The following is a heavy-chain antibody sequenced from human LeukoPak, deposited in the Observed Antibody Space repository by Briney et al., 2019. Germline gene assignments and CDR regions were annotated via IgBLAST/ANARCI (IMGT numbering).Heavy chain of an antibody. CDR1: GYSFTSYW. D-gene: IGHD2-21*01. Sequence: GESLKISCKGSGYSFTSYWIGWVRQMPGKGLEWMGIIYPGDSDTRYSPSLQGQVTISADKSISTAYLQWSSLKASDTATYYCVRVWSYYYYMDVWAKGTTVTISS. J-gene: IGHJ6*03. CDR2: IYPGDSDT. V-gene: IGHV5-51*01. CDR3: VRVWSYYYYMDV.